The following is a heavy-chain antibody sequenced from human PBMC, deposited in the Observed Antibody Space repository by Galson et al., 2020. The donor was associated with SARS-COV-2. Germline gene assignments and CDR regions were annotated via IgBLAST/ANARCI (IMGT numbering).Heavy chain of an antibody. Sequence: SGPTLVKHTQTLTLTCTFSGFSLRTSGMCVTWIRQPPENALEWLALIDWDDDKYNSTSLKTQLTIPKTTSKNQVVLTMTNMDPVDTATYYCARARYYYDSSGYYSSKYYGMDVWGQGTTVTVSS. CDR2: IDWDDDK. D-gene: IGHD3-22*01. V-gene: IGHV2-70*01. CDR1: GFSLRTSGMC. J-gene: IGHJ6*02. CDR3: ARARYYYDSSGYYSSKYYGMDV.